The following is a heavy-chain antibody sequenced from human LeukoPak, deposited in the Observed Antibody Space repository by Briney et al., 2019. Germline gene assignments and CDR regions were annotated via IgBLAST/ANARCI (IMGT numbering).Heavy chain of an antibody. Sequence: GRSLRLFCAASGFTFSSYSMNWVRQAPGKGLVWVSSISSSSNYIYYADSVKGRFTISRDNAKNSLYLQMNSLRAEDTAVYYCAELGITLIGGVWGKGTTATISS. CDR2: ISSSSNYI. V-gene: IGHV3-21*01. D-gene: IGHD3-10*01. CDR1: GFTFSSYS. J-gene: IGHJ6*04. CDR3: AELGITLIGGV.